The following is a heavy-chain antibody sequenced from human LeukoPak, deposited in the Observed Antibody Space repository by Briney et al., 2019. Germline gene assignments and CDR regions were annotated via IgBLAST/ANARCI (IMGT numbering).Heavy chain of an antibody. CDR2: INHSGST. CDR3: ARGKGRWFDP. V-gene: IGHV4-34*01. CDR1: GGSFSGYY. Sequence: SETLSLTCAVYGGSFSGYYWSWIRQPPGKGLEWIGEINHSGSTNYNPSLKSRVTISVDTSKNQFSLKLSSVTAADTAVYYCARGKGRWFDPWGQGTLVTVSP. J-gene: IGHJ5*02.